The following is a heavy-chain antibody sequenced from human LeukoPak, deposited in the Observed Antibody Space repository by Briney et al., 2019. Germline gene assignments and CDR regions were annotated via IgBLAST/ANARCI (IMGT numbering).Heavy chain of an antibody. V-gene: IGHV3-9*01. CDR2: ISWNSGSI. CDR1: GFTFDDYA. J-gene: IGHJ4*02. Sequence: GRFLRLSCAASGFTFDDYAMHWVRQAPGKGLEWVSGISWNSGSIGYADSVKGRFTISRDNAKNSLYLQMNSLRAEDTALYYCAKSYGRSGDSSYFDYWGQGTLVTVSS. D-gene: IGHD2-21*01. CDR3: AKSYGRSGDSSYFDY.